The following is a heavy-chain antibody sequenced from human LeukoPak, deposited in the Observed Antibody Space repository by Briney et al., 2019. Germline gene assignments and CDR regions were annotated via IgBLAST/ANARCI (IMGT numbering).Heavy chain of an antibody. CDR1: GYTFTSYG. J-gene: IGHJ4*02. D-gene: IGHD3-22*01. CDR2: ISAYNGNT. CDR3: ARDGNYYDSSGYYYYFDY. V-gene: IGHV1-18*01. Sequence: ASVEVSCKASGYTFTSYGISWVRQAPGQGLEWMGWISAYNGNTNYAQKLQGRVTMTTDTSTSTAYMELRSLRSDDTAVYYCARDGNYYDSSGYYYYFDYWGQGTLVTVSS.